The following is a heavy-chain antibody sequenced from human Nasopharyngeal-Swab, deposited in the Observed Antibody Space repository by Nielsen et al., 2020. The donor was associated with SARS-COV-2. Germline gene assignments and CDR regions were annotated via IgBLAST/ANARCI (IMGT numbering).Heavy chain of an antibody. V-gene: IGHV3-21*01. CDR2: ISSSSSYI. CDR3: ARGCDTDCFRVDS. Sequence: GGSLRLSCAASGFTFSGYSMNWVRQAPGKGLEWVSSISSSSSYIYYADSVKGRFTISRGNAKNSLYLQMNSLRAEDTAVYYCARGCDTDCFRVDSWGQGTLVTVSS. D-gene: IGHD2-21*02. J-gene: IGHJ4*02. CDR1: GFTFSGYS.